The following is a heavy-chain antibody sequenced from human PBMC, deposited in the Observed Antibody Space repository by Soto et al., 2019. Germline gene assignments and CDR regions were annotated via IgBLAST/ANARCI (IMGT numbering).Heavy chain of an antibody. V-gene: IGHV1-69*13. D-gene: IGHD3-3*01. CDR1: GGTFSSYA. J-gene: IGHJ6*02. CDR3: ARAKKNYDFWSGSLYYYYGMDV. CDR2: IIPIFGTA. Sequence: SVEVSCKASGGTFSSYAISWVRQAPGQGLEWMGGIIPIFGTANYAQKFQGRVTITADESTSTAYMELNSLRSEDTAVYYCARAKKNYDFWSGSLYYYYGMDVWG.